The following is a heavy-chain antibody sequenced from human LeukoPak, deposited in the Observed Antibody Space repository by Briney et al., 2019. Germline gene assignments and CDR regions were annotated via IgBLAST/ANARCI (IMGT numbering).Heavy chain of an antibody. CDR3: ARGPRDNWFDP. V-gene: IGHV4-61*02. Sequence: SETLSLTCTVSGDSISSGDYYWSWIRQPAGKGLEWIGRISSSGSTNYNPSLKSRVTISVDTSKNQFSLKLSSVTAADTAVYYCARGPRDNWFDPWGQGTLVTVSS. J-gene: IGHJ5*02. CDR1: GDSISSGDYY. CDR2: ISSSGST.